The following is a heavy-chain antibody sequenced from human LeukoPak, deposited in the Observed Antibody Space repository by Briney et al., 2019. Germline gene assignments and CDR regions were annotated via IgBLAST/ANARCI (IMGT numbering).Heavy chain of an antibody. V-gene: IGHV3-33*01. CDR3: ARGPDYYDSSGSFDY. Sequence: GRSLRLSCAASGFTFSSYGMHWVRQAPGKGLEWVAVIWYDGSNKYHTDSVKGRFTISRDNSKNTLYLQMNSLRAEDTAVYYCARGPDYYDSSGSFDYWGQGTLVTVSS. CDR2: IWYDGSNK. D-gene: IGHD3-22*01. J-gene: IGHJ4*02. CDR1: GFTFSSYG.